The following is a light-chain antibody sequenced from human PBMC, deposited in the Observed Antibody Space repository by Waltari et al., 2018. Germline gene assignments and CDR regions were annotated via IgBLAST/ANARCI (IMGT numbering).Light chain of an antibody. CDR1: SSDVGGYNY. CDR2: DVS. J-gene: IGLJ3*02. V-gene: IGLV2-14*03. CDR3: SSYTSSSTLV. Sequence: QSALTQPASVSGSPGQSITISCTGTSSDVGGYNYVSWYQQHPGKAPKLMIYDVSNRPAVVSNRFSGSKSGNTAPRTISGLQAEDEADYYCSSYTSSSTLVFGGGTKLTVL.